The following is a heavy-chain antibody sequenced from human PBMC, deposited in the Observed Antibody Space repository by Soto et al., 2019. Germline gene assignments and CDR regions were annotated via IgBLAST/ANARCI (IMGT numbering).Heavy chain of an antibody. V-gene: IGHV1-18*01. CDR3: ARGVGTFDY. CDR1: GYTFTNYA. J-gene: IGHJ4*02. CDR2: ISVYNGKT. Sequence: QVQLVQSGAEVKKPGASVSVSCKTSGYTFTNYAIRWVRQAPGQGLEWMGRISVYNGKTNYAQKVQGRVTMTTDTSTSTAYMELRTLRSDDTAVYYCARGVGTFDYWGQGTLVTVSS.